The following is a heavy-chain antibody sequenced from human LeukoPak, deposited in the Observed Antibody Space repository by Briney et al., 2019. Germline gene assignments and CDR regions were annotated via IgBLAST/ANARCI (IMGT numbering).Heavy chain of an antibody. D-gene: IGHD3-22*01. J-gene: IGHJ3*02. CDR2: IWYDGSNK. V-gene: IGHV3-33*08. CDR3: ARGYYYDSSGLDAFDI. CDR1: GFTFSSYG. Sequence: GRSLRLSCAASGFTFSSYGMHSVRQAPGKGLEWVAVIWYDGSNKYYADSVKGRFTISRDNSKNTLYLQMNSLRAEDTAVYYCARGYYYDSSGLDAFDIWGQGTMVTVSS.